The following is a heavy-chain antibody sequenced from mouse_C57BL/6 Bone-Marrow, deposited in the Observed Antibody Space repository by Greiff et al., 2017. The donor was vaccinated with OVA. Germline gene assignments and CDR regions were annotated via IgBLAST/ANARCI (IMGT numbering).Heavy chain of an antibody. Sequence: QVQLQQSGAELVRPGASVTLSCKASGYTFTDYEMHWVKQTPVHGLEWIGAIDPETGGTAYNQKFKGKAILTADKSSSTAYMELRSLTSEDSAVYYCTRGSYDVYYDYFDYWGQGTTLTVSS. CDR2: IDPETGGT. J-gene: IGHJ2*01. D-gene: IGHD2-3*01. CDR1: GYTFTDYE. CDR3: TRGSYDVYYDYFDY. V-gene: IGHV1-15*01.